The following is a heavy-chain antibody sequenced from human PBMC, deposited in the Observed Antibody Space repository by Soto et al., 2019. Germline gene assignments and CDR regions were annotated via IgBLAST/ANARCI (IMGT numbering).Heavy chain of an antibody. Sequence: GGSLRLSCAASGFTFDDYTMHWVRQAPGKGLEWVSLISWDGGSTYYADSVKGRFTISRDNSKNSLYLQMNSLRTEDTALYYCAKDRPSAYYYGMDVWGQGTTVTVSS. CDR3: AKDRPSAYYYGMDV. CDR1: GFTFDDYT. V-gene: IGHV3-43*01. J-gene: IGHJ6*02. CDR2: ISWDGGST.